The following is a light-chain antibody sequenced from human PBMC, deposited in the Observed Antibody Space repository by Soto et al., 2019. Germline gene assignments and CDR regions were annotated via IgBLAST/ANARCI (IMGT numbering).Light chain of an antibody. CDR1: SSNIGSNY. J-gene: IGLJ3*02. V-gene: IGLV1-47*01. Sequence: QSVLTQPPSASGTPGQRVTISCSGSSSNIGSNYVYWYQQLPVTAPKLLIYRNNQPPSGVPDRFSGSKSGTSASLAISWLRSEDEDEYYCAAWDDILSPWVFGGGTKLTVL. CDR3: AAWDDILSPWV. CDR2: RNN.